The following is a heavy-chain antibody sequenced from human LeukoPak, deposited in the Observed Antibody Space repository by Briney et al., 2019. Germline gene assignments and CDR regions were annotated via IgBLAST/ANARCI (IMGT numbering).Heavy chain of an antibody. CDR2: INPSGGST. J-gene: IGHJ4*02. Sequence: ASVKVSCKASGYTFTSYYMHWVRQAPGQGLEWMGIINPSGGSTNYAQKFQGRVTMTRDTSTSTVYMELSSLRSEDTAIYYCTRGHGSGYQDYWGQGSLVTVSS. CDR1: GYTFTSYY. CDR3: TRGHGSGYQDY. V-gene: IGHV1-46*01. D-gene: IGHD3-22*01.